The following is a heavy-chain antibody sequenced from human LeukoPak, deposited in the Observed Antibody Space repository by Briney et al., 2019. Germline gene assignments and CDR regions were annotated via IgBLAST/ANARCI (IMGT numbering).Heavy chain of an antibody. V-gene: IGHV3-11*01. D-gene: IGHD4-17*01. CDR3: ARSARDFGDSHAFDV. CDR2: IRRVPTDL. CDR1: GLTFSDTN. Sequence: GESLRLSCVASGLTFSDTNLAWIRQAPGKGLEWISYIRRVPTDLYYADSVKGRFTITRDNANNSLYLQMNSLRAEDTANYYCARSARDFGDSHAFDVWGQGTMVTVSS. J-gene: IGHJ3*01.